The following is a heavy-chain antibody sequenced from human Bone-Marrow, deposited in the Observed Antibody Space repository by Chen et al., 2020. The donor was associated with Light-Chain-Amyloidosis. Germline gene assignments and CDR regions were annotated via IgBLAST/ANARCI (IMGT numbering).Heavy chain of an antibody. D-gene: IGHD6-13*01. CDR3: TRGSRAAGGCGSGYFDY. Sequence: VQLVETGGGLIQPGGSLRLSCAASGFSVSSIYMNWVRQAPGKEPEWVAVIYNDADGSTQYADSVRGRFVISSDNSKNMVYLQMNSLRAEDTATYHCTRGSRAAGGCGSGYFDYWGQGTLVTVSS. J-gene: IGHJ4*03. CDR1: GFSVSSIY. V-gene: IGHV3-53*02. CDR2: IYNDADGST.